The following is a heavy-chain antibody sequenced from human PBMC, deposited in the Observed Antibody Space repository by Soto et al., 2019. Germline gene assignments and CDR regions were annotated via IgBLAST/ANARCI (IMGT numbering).Heavy chain of an antibody. V-gene: IGHV3-7*04. CDR3: ARLVSAAANDY. Sequence: EVQLVESGGGLVQPGGSLRLSCAASGFTFSSYWMSWVRQAPGKGLEWVANIKGDGTEIYDVDSVKGRFTISRDNAKNSLYRQMNSLRAEDTAVYYCARLVSAAANDYWGQGALVTVSS. CDR2: IKGDGTEI. D-gene: IGHD1-26*01. J-gene: IGHJ4*02. CDR1: GFTFSSYW.